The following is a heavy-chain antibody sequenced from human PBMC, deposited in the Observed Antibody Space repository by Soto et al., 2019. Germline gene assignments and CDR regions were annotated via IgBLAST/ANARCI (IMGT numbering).Heavy chain of an antibody. CDR1: GGSISSGDYY. V-gene: IGHV4-30-4*01. Sequence: SETLSLTCTVSGGSISSGDYYWSWIRQPPGKGLEWIGYIYYSGSTYYNPSLKSRVTISVDTSKNQFSLKLSSVTAADTAVYYCARDPESGLFDYWGQGTLVTVSS. J-gene: IGHJ4*02. D-gene: IGHD3-3*01. CDR2: IYYSGST. CDR3: ARDPESGLFDY.